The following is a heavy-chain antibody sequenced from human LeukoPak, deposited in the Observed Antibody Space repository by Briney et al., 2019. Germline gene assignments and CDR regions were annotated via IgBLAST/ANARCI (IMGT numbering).Heavy chain of an antibody. V-gene: IGHV3-49*03. CDR2: IRSKAYGETA. Sequence: GGSLRLSRTASGFTFGDYAMSWIRQAPGKGLEWVGFIRSKAYGETADYAASVKGRFTISRDDSKAIAYLQMDSLKTEDTAVYHCTRDRGAYNLYDYWGQGTLVTVSS. J-gene: IGHJ4*02. CDR3: TRDRGAYNLYDY. D-gene: IGHD1-1*01. CDR1: GFTFGDYA.